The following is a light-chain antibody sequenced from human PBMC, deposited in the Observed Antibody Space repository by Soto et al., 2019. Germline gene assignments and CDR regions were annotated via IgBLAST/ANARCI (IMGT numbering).Light chain of an antibody. CDR2: GAS. CDR3: QQYGSSPYT. V-gene: IGKV3-20*01. CDR1: QSVNSNY. J-gene: IGKJ2*01. Sequence: EVVLTQSPGTLSLSPGERATLSCRASQSVNSNYLAWYQQKPGQAPRLLIFGASSRATGIPDRFSGSGSGTGFTLTIRRLEPEDFAVYYCQQYGSSPYTFGQGTKVDIK.